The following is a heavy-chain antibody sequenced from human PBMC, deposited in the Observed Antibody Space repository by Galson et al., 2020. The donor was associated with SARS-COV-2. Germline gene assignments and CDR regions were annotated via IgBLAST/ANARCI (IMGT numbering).Heavy chain of an antibody. CDR2: INYNGAST. Sequence: GGSLRLSCAVSGFTFHDYGMNWVRQVPGKGLEWVSSINYNGASTGYADSVKGRFTISRDNAKNSLYLQMSSLRAEETALYYCARKTDTLFATSIKGNAFDIWGQGTMVTVSS. V-gene: IGHV3-20*04. CDR3: ARKTDTLFATSIKGNAFDI. J-gene: IGHJ3*02. CDR1: GFTFHDYG. D-gene: IGHD3-3*01.